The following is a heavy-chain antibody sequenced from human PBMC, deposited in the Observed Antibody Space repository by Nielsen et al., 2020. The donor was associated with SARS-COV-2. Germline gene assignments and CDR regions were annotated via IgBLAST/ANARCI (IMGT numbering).Heavy chain of an antibody. V-gene: IGHV3-21*01. Sequence: ESLKISCAASGFTFSYYSINWVRQAPGKGLAWVSSLCSSSSYIPYADSVKGRFTISRDNARNSLYLQMNSLRAEDTAVYFCARDADGSGTNYNSYYMDVWGKGTTVTISS. CDR3: ARDADGSGTNYNSYYMDV. D-gene: IGHD3-10*01. CDR1: GFTFSYYS. CDR2: LCSSSSYI. J-gene: IGHJ6*03.